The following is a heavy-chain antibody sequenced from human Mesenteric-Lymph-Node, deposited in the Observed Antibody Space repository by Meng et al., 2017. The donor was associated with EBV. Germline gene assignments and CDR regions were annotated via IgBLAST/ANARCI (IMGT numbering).Heavy chain of an antibody. Sequence: TGLGKPCGTRAHTSDVSGSSITSSNWWSWFRQPPGKGLEWIGEIFHSGSAKYNPSLKSRVTISVDKSKNHFSLRLSSVTAADTAVYYCVRRVVVMKEEELDHWGQGTLVTVSS. CDR2: IFHSGSA. CDR3: VRRVVVMKEEELDH. V-gene: IGHV4-4*02. J-gene: IGHJ4*02. CDR1: GSSITSSNW. D-gene: IGHD3-22*01.